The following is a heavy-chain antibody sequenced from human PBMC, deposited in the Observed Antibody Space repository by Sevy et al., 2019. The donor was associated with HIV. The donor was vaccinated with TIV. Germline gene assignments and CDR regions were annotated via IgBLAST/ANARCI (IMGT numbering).Heavy chain of an antibody. CDR3: ARDFPVGTTSTFDY. CDR2: ITGSSNYI. CDR1: GFTFSNYN. D-gene: IGHD1-26*01. V-gene: IGHV3-21*01. Sequence: GGSLRLSCAASGFTFSNYNMNWVRQAPGKGLEWVSSITGSSNYIYYADSLKGRFTASRDNAKNSLYLQMNSLRAEDTAVYYCARDFPVGTTSTFDYWGHGTLVTVSS. J-gene: IGHJ4*01.